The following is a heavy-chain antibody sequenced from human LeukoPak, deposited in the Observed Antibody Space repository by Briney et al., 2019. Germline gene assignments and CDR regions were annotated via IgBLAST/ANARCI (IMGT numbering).Heavy chain of an antibody. CDR2: MNPKSGNT. Sequence: GASVKVSCKASGYPFSNYDINWVRQAPGQGLEWMGWMNPKSGNTGYVQKFQGRVTMTRVTSITTAYMELRSLRSDDTAVYYCTKASLAFGTKYFDPWGQGTLVTVSS. CDR3: TKASLAFGTKYFDP. D-gene: IGHD3-10*01. V-gene: IGHV1-8*01. CDR1: GYPFSNYD. J-gene: IGHJ5*02.